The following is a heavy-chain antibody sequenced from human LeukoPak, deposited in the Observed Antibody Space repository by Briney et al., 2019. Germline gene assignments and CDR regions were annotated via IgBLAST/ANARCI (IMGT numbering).Heavy chain of an antibody. V-gene: IGHV4-59*01. J-gene: IGHJ4*02. CDR2: IYYSGST. CDR3: AREDGLGVAY. Sequence: SETLSLTCNVSGGAISSYYWSWIRQPPGKGLEWIGYIYYSGSTNYNPSLKSRVTIPVDTSKSQFSLKLSSVTAADTAVYYCAREDGLGVAYWGQGPLVTVSS. CDR1: GGAISSYY. D-gene: IGHD1-26*01.